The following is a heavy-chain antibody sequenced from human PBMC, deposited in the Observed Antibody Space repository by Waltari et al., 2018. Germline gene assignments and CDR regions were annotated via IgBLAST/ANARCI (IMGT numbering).Heavy chain of an antibody. Sequence: QVHLVQSGAEVQKPGSSVTVYCQTSAGTFQSNALSWVRLAPGLGLEWMGGIIPIFGTVDSTQKFQGRLTITADASTTTAYMELSSLTYEDTAVYFCATMPVDSGTPGYFQYWGQGTLVTVTS. V-gene: IGHV1-69*12. J-gene: IGHJ1*01. CDR2: IIPIFGTV. D-gene: IGHD5-18*01. CDR1: AGTFQSNA. CDR3: ATMPVDSGTPGYFQY.